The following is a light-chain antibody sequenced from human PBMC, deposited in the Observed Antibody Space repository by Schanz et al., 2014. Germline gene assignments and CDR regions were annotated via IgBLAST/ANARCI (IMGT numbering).Light chain of an antibody. J-gene: IGLJ7*01. CDR2: SNT. Sequence: QSVLTQPPSASGTPGQRVTISCSGSSSNIGSNTVNWYQHLPGTAPKLLIYSNTLRPSGVPDRFSGSKSGTSASLAISGLQSEDEADYYCAAWDDSLDAYVFGSGTQLTVL. V-gene: IGLV1-44*01. CDR3: AAWDDSLDAYV. CDR1: SSNIGSNT.